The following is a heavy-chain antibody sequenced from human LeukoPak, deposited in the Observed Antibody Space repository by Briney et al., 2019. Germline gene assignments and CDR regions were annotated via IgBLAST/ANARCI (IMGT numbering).Heavy chain of an antibody. J-gene: IGHJ4*02. D-gene: IGHD6-13*01. CDR2: IFYTGNT. CDR3: ARDILATSIAAPYY. CDR1: SGSISNSNYY. Sequence: SETLSLTCSVSSGSISNSNYYWGWIRQPPGKGLEWIGSIFYTGNTYYNPSLKSRVTMSVDTSKNQFSLRLSSVNAADTAVYYCARDILATSIAAPYYWGQGTLVTVSS. V-gene: IGHV4-39*07.